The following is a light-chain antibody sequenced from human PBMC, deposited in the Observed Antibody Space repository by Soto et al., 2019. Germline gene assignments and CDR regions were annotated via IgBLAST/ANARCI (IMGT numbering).Light chain of an antibody. Sequence: DIQMTQSPSAMSASVGDRVTITCRASQGISNNLAWFQQKPGTVPKRLIYATSILQSGVPSRFSGSGSGTDFTLTISSLQPEEFATYYCLQHNTFPQTFGQGTKVEIK. CDR1: QGISNN. J-gene: IGKJ1*01. CDR2: ATS. CDR3: LQHNTFPQT. V-gene: IGKV1-17*03.